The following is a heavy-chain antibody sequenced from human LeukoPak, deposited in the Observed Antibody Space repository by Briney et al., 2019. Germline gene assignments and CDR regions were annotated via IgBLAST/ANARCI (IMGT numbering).Heavy chain of an antibody. D-gene: IGHD3-9*01. CDR1: GFTFSSYA. V-gene: IGHV3-30*01. Sequence: PGRSLRLSCAASGFTFSSYAMHWVRQAPGKGLEWVAGISYDGSNKYYADSVKGRFTISRDNSKNTLYLQMNSLRAEDTAVYYCARDKMAYPPLARYYLGYWGQGTLVTVSS. CDR3: ARDKMAYPPLARYYLGY. CDR2: ISYDGSNK. J-gene: IGHJ4*02.